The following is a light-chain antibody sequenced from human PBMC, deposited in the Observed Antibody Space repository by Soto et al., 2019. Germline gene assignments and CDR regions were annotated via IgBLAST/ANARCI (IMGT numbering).Light chain of an antibody. CDR2: QAS. Sequence: DIPMTQSPSTLSASVGDRVTITCRASQTISTWLAWFQQKPGKAPNLLIYQASSLQTGVPSRFSGSGSGTEFTLTISSLQPDDFATYYGQQYDTFPWTFGQGTRVEIK. V-gene: IGKV1-5*03. CDR3: QQYDTFPWT. J-gene: IGKJ1*01. CDR1: QTISTW.